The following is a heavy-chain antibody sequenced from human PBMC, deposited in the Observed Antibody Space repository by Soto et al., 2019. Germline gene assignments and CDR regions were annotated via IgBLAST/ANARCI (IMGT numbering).Heavy chain of an antibody. CDR3: AREFRPDTALVIAYHYHYYMDV. V-gene: IGHV4-61*01. Sequence: SETLSLTCTVSGGSVSSGSYYWSWIRQPPGKGLEWIGYIYYSGSTNYNPSLKSRVTISVDNSKNQFSLKLSSVTAADTAVYYCAREFRPDTALVIAYHYHYYMDVWGKGTTVTVSS. D-gene: IGHD5-18*01. J-gene: IGHJ6*03. CDR2: IYYSGST. CDR1: GGSVSSGSYY.